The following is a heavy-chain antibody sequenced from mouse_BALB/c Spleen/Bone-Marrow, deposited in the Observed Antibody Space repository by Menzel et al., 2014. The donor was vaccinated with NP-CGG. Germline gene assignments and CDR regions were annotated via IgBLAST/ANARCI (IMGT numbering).Heavy chain of an antibody. J-gene: IGHJ2*01. CDR2: IDPANGTT. CDR3: ANYYYGYYLDS. V-gene: IGHV14-3*02. D-gene: IGHD1-1*01. CDR1: GFNIKDTY. Sequence: EVQLQQSGAELVKPGASVKLSCTASGFNIKDTYMHWVKQRPEQGLEWIGRIDPANGTTKYDPKFQGKSTITADTSSNTAYPQLSSLTSEDTAVYYCANYYYGYYLDSWGQGTTLTVSS.